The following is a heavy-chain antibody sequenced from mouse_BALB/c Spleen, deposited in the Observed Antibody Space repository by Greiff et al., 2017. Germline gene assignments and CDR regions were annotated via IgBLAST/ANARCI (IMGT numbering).Heavy chain of an antibody. CDR2: ISNGGGST. CDR1: GFTFSSYT. V-gene: IGHV5-12-2*01. D-gene: IGHD1-1*01. J-gene: IGHJ1*01. Sequence: EVHLVESGGGLVQPGGSLKLSCAASGFTFSSYTMSWVRQTPEKRLEWVAYISNGGGSTYYPDTVKGRFTISRDNAKNTLYLQMSSLKSEDTAMYYCARQGYYGSSNWYFDVWGAGTTVTVSS. CDR3: ARQGYYGSSNWYFDV.